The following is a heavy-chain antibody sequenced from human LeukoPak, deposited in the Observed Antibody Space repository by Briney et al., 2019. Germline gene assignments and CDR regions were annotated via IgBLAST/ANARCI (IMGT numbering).Heavy chain of an antibody. V-gene: IGHV4-34*01. CDR3: ARFYQLAFDP. CDR2: INHSGST. Sequence: SETLSLTCAVYGGSFSGYYWSWIRQPPGKGLEWIGEINHSGSTNYNPSLKSRVTISVDTSKNQFSLKLSSVTAADTAVYYCARFYQLAFDPWGQGTLVTVSS. D-gene: IGHD2-2*01. CDR1: GGSFSGYY. J-gene: IGHJ5*02.